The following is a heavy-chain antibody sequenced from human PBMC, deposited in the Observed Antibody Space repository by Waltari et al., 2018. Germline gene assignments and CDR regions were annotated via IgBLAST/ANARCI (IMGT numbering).Heavy chain of an antibody. Sequence: QVQLQQWGAGQLKPSETLSLTCAVYGGYFSCSYWSWSRQPPGQGLGWLGGIKQSGSTNYNPSLKGRVTIAVDTSKNQCSLKLSSGTASDTAVYDCAGGSAMVRGVDWGQGTLVTVSS. CDR3: AGGSAMVRGVD. V-gene: IGHV4-34*01. CDR1: GGYFSCSY. CDR2: IKQSGST. J-gene: IGHJ4*02. D-gene: IGHD3-10*01.